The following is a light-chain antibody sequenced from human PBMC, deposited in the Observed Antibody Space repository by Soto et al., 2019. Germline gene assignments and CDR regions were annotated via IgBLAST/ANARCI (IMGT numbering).Light chain of an antibody. J-gene: IGLJ3*02. CDR2: EVS. Sequence: QSVLTQPASVSGSPGQSITISCTGTSSDVGGYNYVSWYQHHPGNAPKLMVYEVSNRPSGVPNRFSGSKSGNTASLTISGLQAEDEADYYCSSYTGSSTPVFGRGTKLTVL. CDR3: SSYTGSSTPV. CDR1: SSDVGGYNY. V-gene: IGLV2-14*01.